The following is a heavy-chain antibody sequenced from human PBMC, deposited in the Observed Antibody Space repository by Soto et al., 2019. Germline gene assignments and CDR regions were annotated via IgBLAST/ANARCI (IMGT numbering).Heavy chain of an antibody. D-gene: IGHD3-10*01. CDR1: GPSVCSGTYF. CDR3: ARSPNYYYYGFDV. V-gene: IGHV4-61*01. CDR2: IYYSGST. J-gene: IGHJ6*02. Sequence: TRSLACSVCGPSVCSGTYFARSIGQAPGKRLEWIAYIYYSGSTNYNPSLKSRATISVDTSKSQVSLTLTSVTAADAAVYYCARSPNYYYYGFDVWGQGTTVTSP.